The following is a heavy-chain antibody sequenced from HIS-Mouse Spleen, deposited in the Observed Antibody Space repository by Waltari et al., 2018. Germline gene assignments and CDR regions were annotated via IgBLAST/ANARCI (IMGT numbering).Heavy chain of an antibody. Sequence: QLQLQESGPGLVKPSETLSLTCPVSGGSISSSSYYWGWIRQPPGKGLEWIGSIYYSGSTYYNPSLNSRVTISVEPSKNQFSLKLSSVTAADTAVYYCAREIPYSSSWYDWYFDLWGRGTLVTVSS. D-gene: IGHD6-13*01. J-gene: IGHJ2*01. CDR2: IYYSGST. CDR3: AREIPYSSSWYDWYFDL. V-gene: IGHV4-39*07. CDR1: GGSISSSSYY.